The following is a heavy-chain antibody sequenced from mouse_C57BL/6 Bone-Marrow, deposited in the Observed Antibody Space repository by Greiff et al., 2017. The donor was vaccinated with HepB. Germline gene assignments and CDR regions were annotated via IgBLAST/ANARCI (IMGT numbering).Heavy chain of an antibody. CDR1: GFSLTSYG. CDR3: AKHPSWDGGDWYFDV. Sequence: VQLQQSGPGLVAPSQSLSITCTVSGFSLTSYGVDWVRQPPGKGLEWLGVIWGGGSTNYNSALMSRLSISKDNSKSQVFLKMNSLQTDDTAMYYCAKHPSWDGGDWYFDVWGTGTTVTVSS. V-gene: IGHV2-9*01. CDR2: IWGGGST. J-gene: IGHJ1*03. D-gene: IGHD4-1*01.